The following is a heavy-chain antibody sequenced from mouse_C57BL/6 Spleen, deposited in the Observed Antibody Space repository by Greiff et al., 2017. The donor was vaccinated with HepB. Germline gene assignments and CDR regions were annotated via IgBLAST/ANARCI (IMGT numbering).Heavy chain of an antibody. CDR2: INPSSGYT. D-gene: IGHD2-1*01. J-gene: IGHJ4*01. CDR3: ARADLLWPSTNATDY. Sequence: VKLVESGAELAKPGASVKLSCKASGYTFTSYWMHWVKQRPGQGLEWIGYINPSSGYTKYNQKFKDKDTLTADKSSSTAYMQLSSLTYEDSAVYYCARADLLWPSTNATDYWGQGTSVTVSS. CDR1: GYTFTSYW. V-gene: IGHV1-7*01.